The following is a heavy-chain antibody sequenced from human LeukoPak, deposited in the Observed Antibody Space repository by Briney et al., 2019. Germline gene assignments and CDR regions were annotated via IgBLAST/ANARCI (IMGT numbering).Heavy chain of an antibody. J-gene: IGHJ5*02. CDR1: RGSISSYY. D-gene: IGHD6-6*01. Sequence: SETLSLTCAVSRGSISSYYWSWIRQPPGKGLELIGYIYYSGSPNYNPSLRSRVTISVDTSKNQLSLKLSSVTAAETAIYYCARGLTSYSRSSYWFDPWGQGTLVTVSS. CDR2: IYYSGSP. CDR3: ARGLTSYSRSSYWFDP. V-gene: IGHV4-59*08.